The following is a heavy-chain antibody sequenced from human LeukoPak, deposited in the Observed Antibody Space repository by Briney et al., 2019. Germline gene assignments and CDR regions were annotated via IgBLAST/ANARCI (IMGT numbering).Heavy chain of an antibody. J-gene: IGHJ4*02. Sequence: SETLSLTCTVSGGSISNYYWSWIRQSSGKGLEWIGYIYYKGNTNYNPSLKSRVTISVDTSKNQFSLKLRSVTAADTAVYYCARVMPVHDNNDYVIDYWGQGTLVTVSS. CDR1: GGSISNYY. D-gene: IGHD3-16*01. V-gene: IGHV4-59*01. CDR3: ARVMPVHDNNDYVIDY. CDR2: IYYKGNT.